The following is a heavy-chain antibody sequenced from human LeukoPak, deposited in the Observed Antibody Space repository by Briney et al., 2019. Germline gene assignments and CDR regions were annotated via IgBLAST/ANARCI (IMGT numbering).Heavy chain of an antibody. Sequence: PSETLSLTCSVSGGPIRNHFGRWIRRPPGRGVEWSGSIYYTTHPTYRPSLASRVTISVDTSKNQLSLNLNSVSAADTAIYYCARDRNYFDAWGQGTRVTVSS. V-gene: IGHV4-59*11. CDR2: IYYTTHP. CDR3: ARDRNYFDA. CDR1: GGPIRNHF. J-gene: IGHJ5*02. D-gene: IGHD4-11*01.